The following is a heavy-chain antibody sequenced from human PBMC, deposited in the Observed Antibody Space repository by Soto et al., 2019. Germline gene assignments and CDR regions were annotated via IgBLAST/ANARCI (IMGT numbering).Heavy chain of an antibody. D-gene: IGHD1-20*01. Sequence: EVQLVESGGGLVQPGGSLRLSCAASGFTFSSQSMNWVRQAPGKGLEWVSYISSPGTTIYYADSVKGRFTISRDNAKKSLYLQMNSLRDEDTAVYYCVRDLPGAGIFFDYWGQGTLVTVSS. CDR2: ISSPGTTI. J-gene: IGHJ4*02. CDR1: GFTFSSQS. CDR3: VRDLPGAGIFFDY. V-gene: IGHV3-48*02.